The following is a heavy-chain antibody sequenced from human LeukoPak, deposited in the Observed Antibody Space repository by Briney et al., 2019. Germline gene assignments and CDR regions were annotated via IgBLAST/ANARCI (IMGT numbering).Heavy chain of an antibody. CDR2: INPSGGST. J-gene: IGHJ6*02. CDR3: ARDRVAGSNYYYYGMDV. V-gene: IGHV1-46*01. CDR1: GYPFTSYY. Sequence: ASVKVSCKASGYPFTSYYIHWVRQAPGQGLEWMGVINPSGGSTTYAQKFHGRVTMTRDTSASTVYMELSSLRSEDTAVYYCARDRVAGSNYYYYGMDVWGQGTTVTVSS. D-gene: IGHD6-19*01.